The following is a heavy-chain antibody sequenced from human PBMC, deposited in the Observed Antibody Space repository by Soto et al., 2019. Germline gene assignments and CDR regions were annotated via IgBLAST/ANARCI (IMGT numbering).Heavy chain of an antibody. D-gene: IGHD6-13*01. J-gene: IGHJ5*02. V-gene: IGHV4-31*03. Sequence: PSETLSLTCTVSGGSMSSGGYYWSWIRQHPGKGLEWIGYIYYSGSTYYNPSLKSRVTISVDTSKNELSLKLNSVTGADTAVYYCARVGAIAPAVLNWLDPWGQGTLVTVSS. CDR3: ARVGAIAPAVLNWLDP. CDR1: GGSMSSGGYY. CDR2: IYYSGST.